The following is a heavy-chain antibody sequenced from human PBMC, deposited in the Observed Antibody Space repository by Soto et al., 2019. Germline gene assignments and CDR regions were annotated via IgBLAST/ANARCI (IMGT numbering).Heavy chain of an antibody. CDR1: GYTFTGYY. CDR2: ISAYNGNT. CDR3: ARDGLIVGATTAYYYYGMDV. Sequence: ASVKVSCKASGYTFTGYYMHWVRQAPGQGLEWMGWISAYNGNTNYAQKLQGRVTMTTDTSTSTAYMELRSLRSDDTAVYYCARDGLIVGATTAYYYYGMDVWGQGTTVTVSS. J-gene: IGHJ6*02. V-gene: IGHV1-18*04. D-gene: IGHD1-26*01.